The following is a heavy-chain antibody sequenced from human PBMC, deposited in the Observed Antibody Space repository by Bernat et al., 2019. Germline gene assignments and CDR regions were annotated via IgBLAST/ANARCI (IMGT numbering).Heavy chain of an antibody. J-gene: IGHJ4*02. CDR2: IYHSGST. CDR3: ARRRVRGVGVASFDY. CDR1: GGSISSGGYS. D-gene: IGHD2-15*01. V-gene: IGHV4-30-2*03. Sequence: QLQLQESGSGLVKPSQTLSLTCAVSGGSISSGGYSWSWIRQPPGKGLEWIGYIYHSGSTYYNPSLKSRVTISVDTSKNQFSLKLSSVTAADTAVYYCARRRVRGVGVASFDYWGQGTLVTVSS.